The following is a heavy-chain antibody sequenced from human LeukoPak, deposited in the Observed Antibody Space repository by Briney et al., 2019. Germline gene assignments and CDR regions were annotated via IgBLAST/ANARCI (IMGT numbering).Heavy chain of an antibody. CDR2: INHSGST. CDR1: GFTFSSYA. V-gene: IGHV4-34*01. Sequence: GSLRLSCAASGFTFSSYAMSWVRQAPGKGLEWIGEINHSGSTNYNPSLKSRVTISVDTSKNQFSLKLSSVTAADTAVYYCARLGRLRWQNHLTFDYWGQGTLVTVSS. J-gene: IGHJ4*02. D-gene: IGHD4-23*01. CDR3: ARLGRLRWQNHLTFDY.